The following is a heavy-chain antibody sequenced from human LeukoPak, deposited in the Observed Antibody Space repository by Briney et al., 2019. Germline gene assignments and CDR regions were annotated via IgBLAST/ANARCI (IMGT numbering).Heavy chain of an antibody. V-gene: IGHV4-34*01. CDR2: MNHSGST. CDR1: GGSFSGYY. D-gene: IGHD2-2*01. CDR3: ASLVVVVPAAMSALSYYYGMDV. Sequence: SETLSLTCAVYGGSFSGYYWSWIRQPPGKGLEGIGEMNHSGSTNYNPSLKSRVTISVDTSKNQFTLKLSSVTAADTAVYYCASLVVVVPAAMSALSYYYGMDVWGQGTTVTVSS. J-gene: IGHJ6*02.